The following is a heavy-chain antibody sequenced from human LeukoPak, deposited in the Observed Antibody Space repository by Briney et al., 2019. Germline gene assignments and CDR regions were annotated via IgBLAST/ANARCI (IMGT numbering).Heavy chain of an antibody. CDR2: ISGSGGST. V-gene: IGHV3-23*01. CDR3: AKGLLWFGELLGSFDY. CDR1: GFTFSSYA. J-gene: IGHJ4*02. D-gene: IGHD3-10*01. Sequence: PGGSLRLSCAASGFTFSSYAMSWVRQAPGKGLEWVSAISGSGGSTYYADSVKGRFTISRDNSKNTLYLQMNSLRAEDTAVYYCAKGLLWFGELLGSFDYWGQGTLVTVSS.